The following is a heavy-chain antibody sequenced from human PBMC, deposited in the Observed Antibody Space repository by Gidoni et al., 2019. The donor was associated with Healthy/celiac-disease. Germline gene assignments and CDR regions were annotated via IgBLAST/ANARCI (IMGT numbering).Heavy chain of an antibody. J-gene: IGHJ4*02. CDR2: IIPILGIA. CDR3: ARDLQAYCGGDCYSEDY. Sequence: QVQLVQSGAEVKKTGSSVKVSCKASGGTFSSYTSSWVRQAPGQGLEWMGRIIPILGIANYAQKFQGRVTITADKSTSTAYMELSSLRSEDTAVYYCARDLQAYCGGDCYSEDYWGQGTLVTVSS. CDR1: GGTFSSYT. V-gene: IGHV1-69*08. D-gene: IGHD2-21*02.